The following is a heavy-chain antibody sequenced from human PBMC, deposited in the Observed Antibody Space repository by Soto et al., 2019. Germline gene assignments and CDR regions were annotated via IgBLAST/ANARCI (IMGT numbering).Heavy chain of an antibody. V-gene: IGHV1-69*14. CDR1: GGTFSNYA. CDR2: IIPIFGTT. Sequence: QVQLVQSGAEVKKPGSSVKVSCKASGGTFSNYAISWVRQAPGQGLEWMGGIIPIFGTTNYAQKFQDRVTITADKSTTTAYMELSSLRSEDTAVYYCASHTYGDNSHYGMDVWGQGTTVTVSS. CDR3: ASHTYGDNSHYGMDV. D-gene: IGHD4-17*01. J-gene: IGHJ6*02.